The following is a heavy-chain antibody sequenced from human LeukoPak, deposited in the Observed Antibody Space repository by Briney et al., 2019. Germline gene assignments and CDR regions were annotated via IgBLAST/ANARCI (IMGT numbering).Heavy chain of an antibody. CDR2: IKQDGSEK. CDR3: ARDNSIAVAGTNDY. J-gene: IGHJ4*02. D-gene: IGHD6-19*01. Sequence: PGGSLRLSCAASGFTFSSYWMSWVRQAPGKGLEWVANIKQDGSEKYYVDSVKGRFTISRDNAKNSLYLQMNSLRAEDTAVYYCARDNSIAVAGTNDYWGQRTLVTVSS. CDR1: GFTFSSYW. V-gene: IGHV3-7*01.